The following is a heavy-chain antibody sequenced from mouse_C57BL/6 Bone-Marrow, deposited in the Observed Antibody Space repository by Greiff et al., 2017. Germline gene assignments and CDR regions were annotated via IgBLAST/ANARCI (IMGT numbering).Heavy chain of an antibody. J-gene: IGHJ4*01. V-gene: IGHV1-15*01. CDR3: TRVRELWYVYGRYYAMDY. Sequence: VQLQESGAELVRPGASVTLSCKASGYTFTDYEMHWVKQTPVHGLEWIGAIDPETGGTASNQKFKGKAILTADKSSSTAYMELRSLTSEGSAVYYCTRVRELWYVYGRYYAMDYWGQGTSVTVSS. CDR1: GYTFTDYE. CDR2: IDPETGGT. D-gene: IGHD2-2*01.